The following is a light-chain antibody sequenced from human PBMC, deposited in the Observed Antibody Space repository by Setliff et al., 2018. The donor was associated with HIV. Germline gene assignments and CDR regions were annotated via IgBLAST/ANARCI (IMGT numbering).Light chain of an antibody. CDR2: GVS. CDR1: SSDVGGYNY. CDR3: SSYTSSTTLPYV. J-gene: IGLJ1*01. Sequence: QSVLTQPRSVSGSPGQSVTISCTGTSSDVGGYNYVSWYQHHPGKAPQLMIYGVSKRPSGVPDRFSGSKSGHTASLTVSGLQAEDEADYYCSSYTSSTTLPYVFGTGTKVTVL. V-gene: IGLV2-11*01.